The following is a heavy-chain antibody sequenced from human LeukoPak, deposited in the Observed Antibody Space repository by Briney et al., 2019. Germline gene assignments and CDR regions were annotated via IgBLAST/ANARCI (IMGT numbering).Heavy chain of an antibody. CDR2: ISGSGGST. V-gene: IGHV3-23*01. J-gene: IGHJ4*02. CDR1: GFTFSSYD. Sequence: PGGSLRLSCAASGFTFSSYDMSWVRQAPGKGLEWVSAISGSGGSTYYADSVKGRFTISRDNSKNTLYLQMNSLRAEDTAVYYWAKALGDFWSAGEDYWGQGTLVTVSS. CDR3: AKALGDFWSAGEDY. D-gene: IGHD3-3*01.